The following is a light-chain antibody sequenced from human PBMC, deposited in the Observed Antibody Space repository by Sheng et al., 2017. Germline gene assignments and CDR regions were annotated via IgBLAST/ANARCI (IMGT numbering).Light chain of an antibody. Sequence: AIQMTQSPSSLSASVGDRVTITCRASQGIRNDLVWYQQKPGKAPKLLIYAASSLESGVPSRFSGSGYGTDFTLTISSLQPEDCATYYCLQDYEYPWTFGLGTKVEMK. CDR2: AAS. CDR3: LQDYEYPWT. CDR1: QGIRND. J-gene: IGKJ1*01. V-gene: IGKV1-6*01.